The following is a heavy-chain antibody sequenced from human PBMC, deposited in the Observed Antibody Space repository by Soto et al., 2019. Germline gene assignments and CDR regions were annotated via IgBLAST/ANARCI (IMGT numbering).Heavy chain of an antibody. CDR1: GYTFTSYG. J-gene: IGHJ4*02. CDR2: ISAYNGNT. CDR3: ARMAPGEYCSGGSCDSVARFDY. Sequence: QVQLVQSGAEVKKPGASVKVSCKASGYTFTSYGISWVRQAPGQGLEWMGWISAYNGNTIYAQKLKGRVTMTTDTSTRTGYMELRSLRSDDTAVYYCARMAPGEYCSGGSCDSVARFDYWGQGTLVTGSS. V-gene: IGHV1-18*01. D-gene: IGHD2-15*01.